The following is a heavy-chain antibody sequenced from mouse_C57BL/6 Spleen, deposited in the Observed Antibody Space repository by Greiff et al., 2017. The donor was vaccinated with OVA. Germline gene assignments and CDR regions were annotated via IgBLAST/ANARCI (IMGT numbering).Heavy chain of an antibody. J-gene: IGHJ2*01. Sequence: VQLQQPGAELVRPGSSVKLSCKASGYTFTSYWMHWVKQRPIQGLEWIGNIDPSDSETHYNQKFKDKATLTVDKSSSTAYMQLSSLTSEDSAVYYCAREGDGYYLTGTGFDYWGQGTTLTVSS. CDR2: IDPSDSET. D-gene: IGHD2-3*01. CDR1: GYTFTSYW. CDR3: AREGDGYYLTGTGFDY. V-gene: IGHV1-52*01.